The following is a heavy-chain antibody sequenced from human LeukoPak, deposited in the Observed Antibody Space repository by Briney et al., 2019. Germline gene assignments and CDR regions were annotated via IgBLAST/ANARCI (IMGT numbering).Heavy chain of an antibody. CDR3: ARGGVYCAGDCVDY. V-gene: IGHV3-48*03. J-gene: IGHJ4*02. D-gene: IGHD2-21*02. CDR2: ISTSGSTK. Sequence: GGSLRLSCAASGFTFSSYEMNWVRQAPGKGLEWVSYISTSGSTKYYADSVKGRFTISRDNAKNSLYLQMSSLRAEDTAVYYCARGGVYCAGDCVDYWGQGTLVTVSS. CDR1: GFTFSSYE.